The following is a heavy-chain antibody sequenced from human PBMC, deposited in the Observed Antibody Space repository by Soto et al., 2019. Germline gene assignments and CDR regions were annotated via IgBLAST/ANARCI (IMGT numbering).Heavy chain of an antibody. J-gene: IGHJ3*02. V-gene: IGHV1-46*01. CDR1: GYTFTSYY. CDR2: INPSGGST. Sequence: ASVKVSCKASGYTFTSYYMHWVRQAPGQGLEWMGIINPSGGSTSYAQKFQGRVTLTRDTSTSTVYMELSSLISEDTAVYYCARGVYYDSSGYYLGGDLDNAFDIWG. CDR3: ARGVYYDSSGYYLGGDLDNAFDI. D-gene: IGHD3-22*01.